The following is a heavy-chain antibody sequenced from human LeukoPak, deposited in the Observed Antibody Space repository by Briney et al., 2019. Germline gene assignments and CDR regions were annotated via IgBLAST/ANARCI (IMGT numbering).Heavy chain of an antibody. CDR3: ARDPPHCSSTSCYMEFDP. CDR2: IIPILGIA. D-gene: IGHD2-2*02. Sequence: ASVKVSCKASGGTFSSYAISWVRQAPGQGLEWMGRIIPILGIANYAQKFQGRVTITAGKSTSTAYMELSSLRSEDTAVYYCARDPPHCSSTSCYMEFDPWGQGTLVTVSS. CDR1: GGTFSSYA. V-gene: IGHV1-69*04. J-gene: IGHJ5*02.